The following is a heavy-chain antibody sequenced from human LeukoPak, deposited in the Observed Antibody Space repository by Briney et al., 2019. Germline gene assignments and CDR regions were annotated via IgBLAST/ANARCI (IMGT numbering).Heavy chain of an antibody. Sequence: PGGSLRLSCAASGFTFSSYGMHWVRQAPGKGLEWVAFIRYDGSNKYYADSVKGRFTISRDNSKNTLYLQMNSLRAEDTAVYYCAKDSNILLWFGELPGDWGQGTLVTVSS. CDR1: GFTFSSYG. V-gene: IGHV3-30*02. J-gene: IGHJ4*02. CDR2: IRYDGSNK. D-gene: IGHD3-10*01. CDR3: AKDSNILLWFGELPGD.